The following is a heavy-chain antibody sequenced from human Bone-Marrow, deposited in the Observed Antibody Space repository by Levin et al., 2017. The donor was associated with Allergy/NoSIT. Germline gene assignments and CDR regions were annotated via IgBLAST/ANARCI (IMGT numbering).Heavy chain of an antibody. V-gene: IGHV3-53*01. J-gene: IGHJ4*02. CDR3: ARDEYSGSSYGY. CDR1: GFIVRSNY. D-gene: IGHD6-13*01. CDR2: IYTGGST. Sequence: ASVKVSCAASGFIVRSNYMSWVRQAPGKGLEWVSVIYTGGSTFYADSVKGRFTISRDNSKNTVYLQMNSLRADDTAVYYCARDEYSGSSYGYWGQGALVTVSS.